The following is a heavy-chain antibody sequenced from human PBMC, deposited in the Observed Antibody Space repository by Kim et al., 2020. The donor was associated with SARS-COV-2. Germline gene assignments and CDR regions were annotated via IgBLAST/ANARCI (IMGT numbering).Heavy chain of an antibody. Sequence: GGSLRLSCAASGFTFSSYGMHWVRQAPGKGLEWVAVIWYDGSNKYYADSVKGRFTISRDNSKNTLYLQMNSLRAEDTAVYYCARVSMDEGLRVVADAFDIWGQGTMVTVSS. J-gene: IGHJ3*02. CDR2: IWYDGSNK. CDR1: GFTFSSYG. V-gene: IGHV3-33*01. CDR3: ARVSMDEGLRVVADAFDI. D-gene: IGHD3-10*01.